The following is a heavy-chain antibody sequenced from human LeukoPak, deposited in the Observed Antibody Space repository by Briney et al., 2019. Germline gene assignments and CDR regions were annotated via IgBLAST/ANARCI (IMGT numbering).Heavy chain of an antibody. CDR2: IKSGGDT. D-gene: IGHD4-17*01. CDR3: AREGTTGHGINDQGLDY. CDR1: GFTFSTNY. J-gene: IGHJ4*02. Sequence: GGSLRLSCAASGFTFSTNYMSWVRQPPGKGLEWVSVIKSGGDTRYADSVKGRFTISRDNSKNTVYLQMNSLAAEDTAVYFCAREGTTGHGINDQGLDYWGQGALVTVSS. V-gene: IGHV3-66*01.